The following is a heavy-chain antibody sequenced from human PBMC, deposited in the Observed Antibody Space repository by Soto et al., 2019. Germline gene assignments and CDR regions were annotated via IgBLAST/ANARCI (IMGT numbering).Heavy chain of an antibody. V-gene: IGHV1-46*01. CDR2: INPSGGST. CDR1: GYIFTNHY. CDR3: ARADYYDSSGFYYDY. J-gene: IGHJ4*02. Sequence: QVQLVQSGAEVKKPGASVKVSCKASGYIFTNHYIHWVRQASGQGLEWMGIINPSGGSTNYLQKFQGRVTMTWDTSTSTVYMELSSLRSEDTAVYFCARADYYDSSGFYYDYWGQGTLVTVSS. D-gene: IGHD3-22*01.